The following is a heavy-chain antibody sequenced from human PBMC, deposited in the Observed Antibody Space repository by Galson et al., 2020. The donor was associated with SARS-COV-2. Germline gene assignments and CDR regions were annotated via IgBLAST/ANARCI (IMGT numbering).Heavy chain of an antibody. D-gene: IGHD2-2*01. J-gene: IGHJ6*02. CDR1: GFTFSSYG. V-gene: IGHV3-33*01. CDR2: IWYDGSNK. CDR3: ARDLYQLLRYCMDV. Sequence: GETLKISCAASGFTFSSYGMHWVRQAPGKGLEWVAVIWYDGSNKYYADSVKGRFTISRDNSKNTLYLQMNSLRAEDTAVYYCARDLYQLLRYCMDVWGQGTTVTVSS.